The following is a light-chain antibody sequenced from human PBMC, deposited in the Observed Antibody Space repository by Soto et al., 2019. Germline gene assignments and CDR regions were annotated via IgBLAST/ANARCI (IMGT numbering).Light chain of an antibody. CDR2: GAS. V-gene: IGKV3-15*01. Sequence: EIVMTQSPATLSVSPGERATLSCRASQSVSSNLAWYQQKPGQAPRLLIYGASTRATGIPARFSGSGSGTEFTLTISSLQSEDCAVYYCQQYNNWPPYTFCQGTKLEIK. CDR1: QSVSSN. J-gene: IGKJ2*01. CDR3: QQYNNWPPYT.